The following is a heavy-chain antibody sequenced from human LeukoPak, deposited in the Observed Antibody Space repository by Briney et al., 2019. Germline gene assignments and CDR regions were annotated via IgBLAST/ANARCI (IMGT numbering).Heavy chain of an antibody. Sequence: ASVKVSCKASGGTFSSYAISWVRQAPGQGLEWMGGIIPIFGTANYAQKFQGRVTITTDESTSTAYMELSSLRSEDTAVYYCASGPSSGYYYEYFQHWGQGTLFTVSS. J-gene: IGHJ1*01. V-gene: IGHV1-69*05. CDR3: ASGPSSGYYYEYFQH. CDR2: IIPIFGTA. D-gene: IGHD3-22*01. CDR1: GGTFSSYA.